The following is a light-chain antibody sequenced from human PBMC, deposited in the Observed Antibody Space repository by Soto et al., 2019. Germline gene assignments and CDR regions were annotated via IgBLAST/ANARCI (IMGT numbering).Light chain of an antibody. CDR2: KAS. V-gene: IGKV1-5*03. Sequence: DIQMTQSPSTLSASVGDRVTITCRASQSTSTWLAWYQHKPGKAPNLLIYKASSLESEVPSRFSGSGYGTEFTFTFRRQQPDDVATYYCQQYGRYRTLGQGNTEEIE. CDR1: QSTSTW. J-gene: IGKJ1*01. CDR3: QQYGRYRT.